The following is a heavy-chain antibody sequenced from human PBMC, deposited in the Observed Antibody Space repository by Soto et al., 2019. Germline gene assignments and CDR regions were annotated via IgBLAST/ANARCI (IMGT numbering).Heavy chain of an antibody. J-gene: IGHJ6*02. Sequence: TVCVGKKSGYCWSRIRKPTSKGLEWIWYMYNSGSTVYNPSFKSRVTISVDTSKNQSSLKLNSVTAADTAVYYFLIDLWASCGTDFYPLDAWCHGLTVT. CDR3: LIDLWASCGTDFYPLDA. D-gene: IGHD2-21*02. CDR1: VGKKSGYC. CDR2: MYNSGST. V-gene: IGHV4-59*01.